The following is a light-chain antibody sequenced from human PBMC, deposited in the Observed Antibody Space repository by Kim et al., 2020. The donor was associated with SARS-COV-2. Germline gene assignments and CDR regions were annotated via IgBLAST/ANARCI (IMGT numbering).Light chain of an antibody. J-gene: IGKJ4*01. Sequence: DIQMTQSPPSLSASVGERVTITCRASQGISNFLAWYQQKPGKMPNLLIYAASTLQSGVPSRFSGSGSETDFTLTISSLQPEDVATYYCQKYNSAPLTFGGETKVDIK. V-gene: IGKV1-27*01. CDR1: QGISNF. CDR3: QKYNSAPLT. CDR2: AAS.